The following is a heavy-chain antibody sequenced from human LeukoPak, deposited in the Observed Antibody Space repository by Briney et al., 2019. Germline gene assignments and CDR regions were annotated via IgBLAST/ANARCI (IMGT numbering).Heavy chain of an antibody. V-gene: IGHV3-23*01. CDR1: GFTFSSYA. Sequence: PGGSLRLSCAASGFTFSSYAMSWVRQAPGKGLEWGSAISGSGGSTYYADSVKGGFPVSRDNSKNKLYLQMKSLRAEDTAVYYCAKELWFVHSYYFDYWGQGTLVTVSS. J-gene: IGHJ4*02. D-gene: IGHD3-10*01. CDR3: AKELWFVHSYYFDY. CDR2: ISGSGGST.